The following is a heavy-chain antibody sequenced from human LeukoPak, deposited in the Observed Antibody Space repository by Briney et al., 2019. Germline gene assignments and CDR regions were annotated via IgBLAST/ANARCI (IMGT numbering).Heavy chain of an antibody. CDR1: GFTFSDYY. Sequence: GSLRLSCAASGFTFSDYYMSWIRQAPGKGLEWVSYISGSIRTIHYADSVKGRFTISRDNAKKSLYLQMGSLRAEDMAVYYCTRGPGYDYVWGSFRADYWGQGTLVTVSS. J-gene: IGHJ4*02. CDR2: ISGSIRTI. V-gene: IGHV3-11*04. D-gene: IGHD3-16*02. CDR3: TRGPGYDYVWGSFRADY.